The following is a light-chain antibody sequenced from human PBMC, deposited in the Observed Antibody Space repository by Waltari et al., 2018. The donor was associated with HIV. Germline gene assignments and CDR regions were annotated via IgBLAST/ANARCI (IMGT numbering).Light chain of an antibody. J-gene: IGLJ1*01. CDR1: NSDVGSYNL. CDR2: EGS. Sequence: QSALTQPASVSGSPGQSITISCTGTNSDVGSYNLVSWYQQHPGKAPKLMIYEGSKRPSGVSNRFSGSESGNTASLTISGLQAEDEADYYCCSYAGSNTFVFGTGTKVTVL. V-gene: IGLV2-23*03. CDR3: CSYAGSNTFV.